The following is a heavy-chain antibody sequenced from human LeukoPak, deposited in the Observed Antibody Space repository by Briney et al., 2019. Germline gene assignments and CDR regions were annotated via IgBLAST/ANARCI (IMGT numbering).Heavy chain of an antibody. CDR3: ARVGFVDTAMVIDY. V-gene: IGHV3-30*04. CDR1: GFTFSSYA. Sequence: GGSLRLSSAASGFTFSSYAMHWVRQAPGKGLEWVAVISYDGSNKYYADSVKGRFTISRDNSKNTLYLQMNSLRAEDTAVYYCARVGFVDTAMVIDYWGQGTLVTVSS. D-gene: IGHD5-18*01. J-gene: IGHJ4*02. CDR2: ISYDGSNK.